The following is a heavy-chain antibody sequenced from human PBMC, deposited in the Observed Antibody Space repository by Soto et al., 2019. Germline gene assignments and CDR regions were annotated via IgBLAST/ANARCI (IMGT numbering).Heavy chain of an antibody. J-gene: IGHJ3*02. V-gene: IGHV1-18*01. Sequence: GASVKVSCKASGYTFTSYCISWVRHAPGQGLEWMGCISAYNGNTNYAQKLQGRVTMTTDTSTSTAYMELRSLRSDDTAVYYCARVSVAGTGDAFDIWGQGTMVTVSS. D-gene: IGHD6-19*01. CDR1: GYTFTSYC. CDR3: ARVSVAGTGDAFDI. CDR2: ISAYNGNT.